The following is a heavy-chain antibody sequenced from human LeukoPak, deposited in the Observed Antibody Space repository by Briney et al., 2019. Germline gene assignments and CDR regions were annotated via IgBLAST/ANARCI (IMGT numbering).Heavy chain of an antibody. CDR1: GLTVSSNF. CDR2: IYGGGST. D-gene: IGHD5-18*01. V-gene: IGHV3-53*01. J-gene: IGHJ6*04. CDR3: ARDWGGYSYGYMDV. Sequence: GGSLRLSCAATGLTVSSNFVSWVRQAPGKGLEWVSVIYGGGSTYYADSMKGRFTISRDNAKNSLYLQMNSLGAEDTAVYYCARDWGGYSYGYMDVWGKGTTVTVSS.